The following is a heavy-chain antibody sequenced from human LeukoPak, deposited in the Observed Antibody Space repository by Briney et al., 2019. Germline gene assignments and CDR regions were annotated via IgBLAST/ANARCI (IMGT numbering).Heavy chain of an antibody. CDR2: IYSGGST. CDR3: ARVGIFGVVKTFDY. CDR1: GFTVSSNY. V-gene: IGHV3-53*01. D-gene: IGHD3-3*02. J-gene: IGHJ4*02. Sequence: GGSLRLSCAASGFTVSSNYMSWVRQAPGKGLEWVSVIYSGGSTYYAGSVRGRFTISRDNSKNTLYLQMNSLRAEDTAVYYCARVGIFGVVKTFDYWSQGTLVTVSS.